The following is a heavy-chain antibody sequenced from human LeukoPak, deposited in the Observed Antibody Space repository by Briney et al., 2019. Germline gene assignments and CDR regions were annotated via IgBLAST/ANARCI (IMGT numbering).Heavy chain of an antibody. CDR3: ARDTAKGENWFDP. V-gene: IGHV3-21*01. D-gene: IGHD3-16*01. J-gene: IGHJ5*02. CDR1: GFTFSSYS. CDR2: ISSSSSYI. Sequence: GGSLRLSCAASGFTFSSYSMNWVRQAPGKGLEWVSSISSSSSYIYYADSVKGRFTISRDNAKNSLYLQMNSLRAEDTAVYYCARDTAKGENWFDPWGQGTLVTVSS.